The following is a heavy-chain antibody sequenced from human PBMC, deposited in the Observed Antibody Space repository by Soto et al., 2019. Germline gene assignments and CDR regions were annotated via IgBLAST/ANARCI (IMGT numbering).Heavy chain of an antibody. CDR1: GYTLTELS. CDR2: FDPEDGET. J-gene: IGHJ6*02. V-gene: IGHV1-24*01. Sequence: GASVKVSCKVSGYTLTELSMHWVRQAPAKGLEWMGGFDPEDGETIYAQKFQGRVTMTEDTSTDTAYMELSSLRSEDTAVYYCAREDRDREPGLAPAALDGMKVWGQGTTVIASS. D-gene: IGHD6-13*01. CDR3: AREDRDREPGLAPAALDGMKV.